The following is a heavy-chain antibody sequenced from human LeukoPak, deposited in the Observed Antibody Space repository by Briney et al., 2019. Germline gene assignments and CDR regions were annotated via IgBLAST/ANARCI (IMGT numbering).Heavy chain of an antibody. D-gene: IGHD3-3*01. J-gene: IGHJ4*02. V-gene: IGHV4-38-2*02. CDR2: IYHSGST. CDR1: GYSISSGYY. Sequence: SETLSLTCTVSGYSISSGYYWGWIRQPPGKGLGWIGSIYHSGSTYYNPSLKSRVTISVDTSKNQFSLKLSSVTAADTAVYYCARVGPVITIFGANNYFDYWGQGTLVTVSS. CDR3: ARVGPVITIFGANNYFDY.